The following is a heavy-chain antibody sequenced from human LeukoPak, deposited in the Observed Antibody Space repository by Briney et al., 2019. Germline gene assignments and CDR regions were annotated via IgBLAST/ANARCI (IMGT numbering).Heavy chain of an antibody. D-gene: IGHD1-1*01. Sequence: GGSLRLSCAASGFTFSSYGMHWVRQAPGKGLEWVAVIWYDGSNKDHADSVKGRFTISRDNSKNTLYLQMNSLRAEDTAVYYCARVVAPGGNVDSYGMDVWGQGTTVTVSS. J-gene: IGHJ6*02. CDR3: ARVVAPGGNVDSYGMDV. CDR1: GFTFSSYG. CDR2: IWYDGSNK. V-gene: IGHV3-33*01.